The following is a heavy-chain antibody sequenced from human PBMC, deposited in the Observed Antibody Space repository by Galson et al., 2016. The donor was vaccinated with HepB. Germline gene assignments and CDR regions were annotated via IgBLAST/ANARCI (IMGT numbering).Heavy chain of an antibody. Sequence: SETLSLTCTVSGDSISNSNWWSWVRQPPGKGLDWIGEMYRDGSPNYSPSLKSRVTIFLDKSKNQFSLRLSSVTAADTAVYYCARASRTGDRYYFDYWGQGTLVTVSS. V-gene: IGHV4-4*02. CDR2: MYRDGSP. D-gene: IGHD1-1*01. CDR1: GDSISNSNW. CDR3: ARASRTGDRYYFDY. J-gene: IGHJ4*02.